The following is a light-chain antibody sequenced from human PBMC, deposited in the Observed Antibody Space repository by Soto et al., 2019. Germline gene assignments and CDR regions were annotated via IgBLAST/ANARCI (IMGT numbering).Light chain of an antibody. CDR1: SSDVGSYNL. V-gene: IGLV2-23*03. Sequence: QSALPQPSSVSVSPGQSITISCTGTSSDVGSYNLVSWYQQHPGKAPKLMIYEGSKRPSGVSNRFSGSKSGNTASLTIAGLQAEDEADYYCCSYAGSSTFFYVFGTGTKVTVL. CDR2: EGS. J-gene: IGLJ1*01. CDR3: CSYAGSSTFFYV.